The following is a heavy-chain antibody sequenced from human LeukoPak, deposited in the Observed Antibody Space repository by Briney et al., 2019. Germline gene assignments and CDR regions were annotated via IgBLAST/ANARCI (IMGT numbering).Heavy chain of an antibody. CDR3: ARDGGYYDSSGYYI. Sequence: PGGSLRLSCAASGFTVSSNYMSWVRQAPGKGLEWVSVIYSGGSTYYADSVKGRFTISGDNSKNTLYLQMNSLRAEDTAVYYCARDGGYYDSSGYYIWGQGTLVTVSS. J-gene: IGHJ4*02. CDR1: GFTVSSNY. CDR2: IYSGGST. D-gene: IGHD3-22*01. V-gene: IGHV3-66*02.